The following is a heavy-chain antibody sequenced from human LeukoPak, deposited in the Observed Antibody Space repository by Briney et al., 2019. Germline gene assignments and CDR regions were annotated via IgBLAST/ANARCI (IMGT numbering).Heavy chain of an antibody. J-gene: IGHJ6*03. Sequence: PSETLSLTCTVSGGSISNHYWTWIRQPPGKGLEWIGYIFSSGSTTHNPSLKSRLTIPVDTSKNQFSLKLSSVTAADTAVYYCARETSQKGAHYMDVWGKGTTVTISS. CDR2: IFSSGST. CDR1: GGSISNHY. D-gene: IGHD3-16*01. V-gene: IGHV4-59*11. CDR3: ARETSQKGAHYMDV.